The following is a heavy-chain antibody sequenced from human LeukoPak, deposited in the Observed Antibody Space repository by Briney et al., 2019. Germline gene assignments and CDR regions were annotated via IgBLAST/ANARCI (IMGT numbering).Heavy chain of an antibody. D-gene: IGHD2-15*01. V-gene: IGHV3-15*01. Sequence: PGGSLRLSCAASGFAFSNAWMSWVRQAPGKGLEWVGRIKSKTDGGTTDYAAPVKGRFTMSRDDSKNTLYLEMNSLKTEDTAVYYCTTYVCSGGSCYYFDNWGQGTLVTVSS. CDR2: IKSKTDGGTT. J-gene: IGHJ4*02. CDR1: GFAFSNAW. CDR3: TTYVCSGGSCYYFDN.